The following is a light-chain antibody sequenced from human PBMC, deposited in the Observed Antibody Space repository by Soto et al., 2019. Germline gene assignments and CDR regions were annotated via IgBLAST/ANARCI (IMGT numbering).Light chain of an antibody. Sequence: EIVLTQSPATLSLYPGERATLSCRASQSVWTYLAWYQQKRGQAPRLLMYDASNRASGVPARFSGSGSGTDFTLTIRSLEPEDFAVYYCQQRNNWPRSTFGQGTRREIK. CDR3: QQRNNWPRST. J-gene: IGKJ5*01. CDR2: DAS. CDR1: QSVWTY. V-gene: IGKV3-11*01.